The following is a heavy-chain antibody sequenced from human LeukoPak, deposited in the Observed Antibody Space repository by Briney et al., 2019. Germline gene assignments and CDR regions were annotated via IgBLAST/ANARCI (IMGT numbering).Heavy chain of an antibody. CDR2: IYYSGST. J-gene: IGHJ5*02. CDR3: ARNKGRYGSGRVHFDP. V-gene: IGHV4-59*08. Sequence: SETLSLTCTVSGGSISSDYWSWIRQPPGKGLEWIGYIYYSGSTNYNPSLKSRATISVDTSKNQLSLKLSSVTAADTAVYYCARNKGRYGSGRVHFDPWGQGTLVTVSS. D-gene: IGHD3-10*01. CDR1: GGSISSDY.